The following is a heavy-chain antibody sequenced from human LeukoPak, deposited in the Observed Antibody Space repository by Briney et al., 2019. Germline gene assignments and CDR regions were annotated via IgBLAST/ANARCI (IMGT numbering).Heavy chain of an antibody. CDR2: IYYSGST. Sequence: PSEALSLICTVSGGSISSYYWSWIRQPPGKGLEGIGYIYYSGSTNYNPSLKSRVTISVDTSRNQFSLKLSSVTAADTAVYYCARAPPRGGRAFDIWRQGTMVTVPS. V-gene: IGHV4-59*01. CDR1: GGSISSYY. CDR3: ARAPPRGGRAFDI. D-gene: IGHD3-10*01. J-gene: IGHJ3*02.